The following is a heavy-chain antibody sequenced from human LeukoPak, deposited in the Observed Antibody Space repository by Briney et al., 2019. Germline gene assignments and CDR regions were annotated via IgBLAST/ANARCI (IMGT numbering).Heavy chain of an antibody. V-gene: IGHV3-23*01. D-gene: IGHD6-19*01. CDR2: ISGSGGDT. J-gene: IGHJ4*02. Sequence: GGSLRLSCVASGFTFRSYAIYWVRQAPGKGLEWVSGISGSGGDTYFADSVKGRFTISRDNSKNTVFLQMDSLRAEDTAVYYCAKTTAGYSSGRYPGWPIDYWGQGTLVTVSS. CDR3: AKTTAGYSSGRYPGWPIDY. CDR1: GFTFRSYA.